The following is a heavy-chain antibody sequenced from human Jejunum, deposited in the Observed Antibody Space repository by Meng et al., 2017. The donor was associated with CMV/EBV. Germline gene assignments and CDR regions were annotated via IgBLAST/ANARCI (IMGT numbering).Heavy chain of an antibody. Sequence: KVSCKAAGDNVTNYAINWVRQAPGQGLEWMGGNIPLFATTYYAQRFQDRLTITTDESTSTAYMELNSLRVEDTAVYYCARGRLYSSGPFGQGTLVTVSS. CDR2: NIPLFATT. CDR3: ARGRLYSSGP. CDR1: GDNVTNYA. V-gene: IGHV1-69*05. J-gene: IGHJ5*02. D-gene: IGHD3-22*01.